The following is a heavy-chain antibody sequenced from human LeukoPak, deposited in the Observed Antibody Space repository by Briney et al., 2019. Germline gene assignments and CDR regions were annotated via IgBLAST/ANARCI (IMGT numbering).Heavy chain of an antibody. CDR2: MNANSGDT. J-gene: IGHJ4*02. Sequence: VASVKVSCKASGYSFTSYDINWVRQATGQGLEWMGWMNANSGDTGYAQKFQGRVTMTRNTSISTAYMELSSLRSEDTAIYYCARGGTYLPFGYWGQGTLVIVSS. D-gene: IGHD3-10*01. CDR1: GYSFTSYD. V-gene: IGHV1-8*01. CDR3: ARGGTYLPFGY.